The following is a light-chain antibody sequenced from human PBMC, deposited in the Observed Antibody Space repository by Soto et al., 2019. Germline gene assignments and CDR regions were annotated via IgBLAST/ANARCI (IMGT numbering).Light chain of an antibody. V-gene: IGKV1-39*01. J-gene: IGKJ4*01. Sequence: DIQMTQSPSALSASVGDRVTITCRASQSITNYLNWYQHKPGQAPNLLIYAASTLQAGVPSRFRGSRSVIDFTLTISSLQPEDFATYFCQQSNSSPPTFGGGTKVEIK. CDR3: QQSNSSPPT. CDR1: QSITNY. CDR2: AAS.